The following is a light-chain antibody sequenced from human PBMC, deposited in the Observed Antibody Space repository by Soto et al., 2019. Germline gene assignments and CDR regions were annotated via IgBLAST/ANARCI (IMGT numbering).Light chain of an antibody. J-gene: IGKJ4*01. CDR3: QQYGSSPT. CDR2: NAF. CDR1: QSVSSSY. Sequence: EIVLTQSAGTLSLSPGERATLSCRASQSVSSSYLAWYQQKPGQAPRLLIYNAFNRATGIPDRFSGSGSGTDFTLTISRLEPADSAVYYCQQYGSSPTFGGGTKVDIK. V-gene: IGKV3-20*01.